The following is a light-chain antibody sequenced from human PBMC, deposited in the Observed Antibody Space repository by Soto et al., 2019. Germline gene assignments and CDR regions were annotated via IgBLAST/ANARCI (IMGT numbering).Light chain of an antibody. CDR1: SSNIGANT. CDR3: AAWDDDLSGGRYL. CDR2: SNN. J-gene: IGLJ1*01. V-gene: IGLV1-44*01. Sequence: QSVLAQTPSASGTTGQRVTISCSGGSSNIGANTVNWYQHVPGTAPTLVIYSNNQRPSGVPDRFSGSKSGTSASLAIHGLQSEDEADYYCAAWDDDLSGGRYLFGTGTKVTVL.